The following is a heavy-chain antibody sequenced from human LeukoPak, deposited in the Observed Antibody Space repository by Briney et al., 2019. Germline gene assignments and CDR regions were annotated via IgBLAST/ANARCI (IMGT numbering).Heavy chain of an antibody. CDR2: ISAYNGNT. V-gene: IGHV1-18*01. CDR1: GYTFTSYG. Sequence: ASVTVSCKASGYTFTSYGISWVRQAPGQGLEWMGWISAYNGNTNYAQKLQGRVTMTTDTSTSTAYMELRSLRPDDTAVYYCARDRPGYDFWSGYYVFDYWGQGTLVTVSS. CDR3: ARDRPGYDFWSGYYVFDY. J-gene: IGHJ4*02. D-gene: IGHD3-3*01.